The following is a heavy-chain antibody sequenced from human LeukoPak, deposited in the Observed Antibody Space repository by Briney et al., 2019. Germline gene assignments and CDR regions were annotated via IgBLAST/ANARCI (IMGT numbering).Heavy chain of an antibody. CDR1: GGSISSSSYY. CDR3: ARRYYDFWSGSYYFDY. Sequence: SETLSLTCTVSGGSISSSSYYWDWIRQPPGKGLEWIGSIYYSGSTYYNPSLKSRVTISVDTSKNQFSLKLSSVTAADTAVYYCARRYYDFWSGSYYFDYWGQGTLVTVSS. J-gene: IGHJ4*02. D-gene: IGHD3-3*01. V-gene: IGHV4-39*01. CDR2: IYYSGST.